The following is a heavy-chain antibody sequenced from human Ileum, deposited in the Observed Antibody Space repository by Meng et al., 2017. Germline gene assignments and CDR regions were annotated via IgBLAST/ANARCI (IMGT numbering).Heavy chain of an antibody. Sequence: QAPLRASGPGLVRPAGTLSLTSAGSSGSISSTTYWGWVRQPPGKGLEWIGQISHSGSAYYNPSLKSRVTMSVDKSKSQFSLMLTSVTAADTAIYYCARHGGYSQDFWGQGTLVTVSS. CDR2: ISHSGSA. J-gene: IGHJ4*02. CDR3: ARHGGYSQDF. D-gene: IGHD4-23*01. V-gene: IGHV4-4*02. CDR1: SGSISSTTY.